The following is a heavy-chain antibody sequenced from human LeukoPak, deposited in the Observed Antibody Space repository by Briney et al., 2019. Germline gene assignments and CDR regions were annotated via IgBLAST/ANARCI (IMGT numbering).Heavy chain of an antibody. CDR1: GGSISSYY. J-gene: IGHJ4*02. Sequence: SETLSLTCTVSGGSISSYYWSWIRQPPGKGLEWIGHIYYSGTTYYNPSLKSRVTISADTSKNQFSLRLSSVTAADTAVHYCARFRDYGQHYFDYWGQGTRVTVSS. D-gene: IGHD3-10*01. CDR3: ARFRDYGQHYFDY. CDR2: IYYSGTT. V-gene: IGHV4-59*08.